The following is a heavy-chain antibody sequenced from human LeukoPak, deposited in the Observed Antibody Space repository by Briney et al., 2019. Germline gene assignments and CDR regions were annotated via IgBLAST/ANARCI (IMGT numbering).Heavy chain of an antibody. CDR2: IAHDETNR. D-gene: IGHD2-2*01. CDR1: GFTFGSYA. CDR3: ARDLTPGAPDYFDY. V-gene: IGHV3-30*04. Sequence: GGSLRLSCAASGFTFGSYAMHWARQPPGKGLEWVAVIAHDETNRFYADSVKGRFTISRDNSMNTLYLRMDSLRPEDTAVYFCARDLTPGAPDYFDYWGQGTLVTVSS. J-gene: IGHJ4*02.